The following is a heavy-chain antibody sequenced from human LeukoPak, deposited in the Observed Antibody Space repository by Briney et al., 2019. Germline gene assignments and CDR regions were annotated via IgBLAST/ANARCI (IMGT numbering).Heavy chain of an antibody. CDR3: ARLGDDY. V-gene: IGHV3-7*05. CDR2: VKPDGSEK. J-gene: IGHJ4*02. CDR1: GFTSSSYW. Sequence: GGSLRLSCAASGFTSSSYWMTWARQAPGKGLEWVANVKPDGSEKYYVDSVKGRFTISRDNAKNSLYLQMNSLRAEDTAVYYCARLGDDYWGQGTLVTVSS.